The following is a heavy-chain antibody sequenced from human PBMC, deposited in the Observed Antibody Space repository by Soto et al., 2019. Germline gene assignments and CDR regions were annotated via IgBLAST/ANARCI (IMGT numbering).Heavy chain of an antibody. CDR1: GFTFTNYE. V-gene: IGHV3-48*03. J-gene: IGHJ4*02. CDR2: ISSSGKTI. Sequence: PGGSLRLSCAASGFTFTNYEMNWVRQAPGKGLEWISYISSSGKTISYADSVKGRFTISRDNAKNSRYLQMNSLRAEDTAVYYCARDPEKYSGSDLGIDYWGQGTLVTVSS. D-gene: IGHD5-12*01. CDR3: ARDPEKYSGSDLGIDY.